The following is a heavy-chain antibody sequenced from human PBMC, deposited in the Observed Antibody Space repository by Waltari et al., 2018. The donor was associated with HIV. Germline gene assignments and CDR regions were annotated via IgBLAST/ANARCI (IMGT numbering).Heavy chain of an antibody. J-gene: IGHJ5*02. CDR2: IKPSGDSK. V-gene: IGHV1-46*01. CDR3: TRGPPNSWNWFDP. Sequence: QVQLVQSGAELRGPGASVTLSCKTFGYTFINYQIHWVRQAPGQGLEWIGKIKPSGDSKKYAERFQGRITMTRDASTRTIEMELRSLTPDDTAMYYCTRGPPNSWNWFDPWGQGTQVTVS. CDR1: GYTFINYQ. D-gene: IGHD1-7*01.